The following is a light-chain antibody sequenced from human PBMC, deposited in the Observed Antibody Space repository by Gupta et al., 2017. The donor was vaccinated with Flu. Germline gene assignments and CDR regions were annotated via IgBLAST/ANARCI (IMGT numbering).Light chain of an antibody. V-gene: IGLV4-69*01. CDR3: QARGTGIQV. CDR1: SGHSSYA. CDR2: INSVGSH. J-gene: IGLJ3*02. Sequence: QLLLPLSPSASALLGGSVKLTCTLSSGHSSYAIAWHQQQPELGPRFLMKINSVGSHSTGDGVPVRFSGSGSGAERYLTISSLEAEDEDDYYWQARGTGIQVFGGGTKLTVL.